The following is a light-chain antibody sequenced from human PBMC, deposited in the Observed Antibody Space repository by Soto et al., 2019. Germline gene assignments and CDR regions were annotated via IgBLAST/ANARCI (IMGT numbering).Light chain of an antibody. V-gene: IGKV1-33*01. Sequence: DIQMTQSPSSLSASVGDRVTITCQASQDISNYLNWYQQKPGKAPKLLIYGASSLETGVPSRFRGSGSGTDFTFTISSLQPDDLATYYCQHYNTDSRPFGRGTKVEIK. J-gene: IGKJ1*01. CDR2: GAS. CDR1: QDISNY. CDR3: QHYNTDSRP.